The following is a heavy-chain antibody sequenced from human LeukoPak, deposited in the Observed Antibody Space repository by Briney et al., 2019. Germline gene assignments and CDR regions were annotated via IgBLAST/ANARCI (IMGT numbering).Heavy chain of an antibody. CDR1: GYTFTSYY. D-gene: IGHD1-26*01. CDR3: ARDPGEWELLDY. CDR2: INPSGGST. Sequence: GASVKVSCKASGYTFTSYYMHWVRQALGQGLEWMGIINPSGGSTSYAQKFQGRVTMTRDTSTSTVYMELSSLRSEDTAVYYCARDPGEWELLDYWGQGTLVTVSS. J-gene: IGHJ4*02. V-gene: IGHV1-46*01.